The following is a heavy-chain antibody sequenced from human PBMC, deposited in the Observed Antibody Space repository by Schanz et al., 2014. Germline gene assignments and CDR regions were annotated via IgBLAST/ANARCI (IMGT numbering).Heavy chain of an antibody. J-gene: IGHJ6*02. Sequence: QVQLQESGPGLLKPSGTLSLTCAVSGASITSSHWWSWVRQPPGKGLEWIGEIYHSGNTNYSPSLKSRVTISVDKSKNQSTLKLTSVTAADTAVYCARDQSIVVRGAYLYYYGMDVWGQGTTVTVSS. CDR1: GASITSSHW. D-gene: IGHD3-10*01. CDR3: ARDQSIVVRGAYLYYYGMDV. CDR2: IYHSGNT. V-gene: IGHV4-4*02.